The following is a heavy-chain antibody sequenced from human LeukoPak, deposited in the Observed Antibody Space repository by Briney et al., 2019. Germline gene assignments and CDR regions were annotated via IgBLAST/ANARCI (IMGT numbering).Heavy chain of an antibody. CDR3: ARGYYDFWSGYYPKNPRSFDI. CDR1: GGSISSGSYY. D-gene: IGHD3-3*01. Sequence: SQTLSLTCTVSGGSISSGSYYWSWIRQPAGKGLEWMGRIYTSGSTNYNPSLKSRVTISVDTSKNQFSLKLSSVTAADTAVYYCARGYYDFWSGYYPKNPRSFDIWGQGTMVTVSS. J-gene: IGHJ3*02. V-gene: IGHV4-61*02. CDR2: IYTSGST.